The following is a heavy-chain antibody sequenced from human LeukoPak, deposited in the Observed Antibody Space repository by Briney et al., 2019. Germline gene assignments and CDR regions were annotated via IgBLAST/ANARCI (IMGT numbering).Heavy chain of an antibody. V-gene: IGHV1-2*02. D-gene: IGHD5-18*01. CDR1: GYTFTGYY. CDR3: ARDPRRGYTQDNWFDP. CDR2: INPNSGGT. Sequence: GASVKVSCKASGYTFTGYYMHWVRQAPGQGLEWMGWINPNSGGTNYAQKFQGRVTMTRDTSISTAYMELSRLRSDDTAVYYCARDPRRGYTQDNWFDPWGQGTLVTVSS. J-gene: IGHJ5*02.